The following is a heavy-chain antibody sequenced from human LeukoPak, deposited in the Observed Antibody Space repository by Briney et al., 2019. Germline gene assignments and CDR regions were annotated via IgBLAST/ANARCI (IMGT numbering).Heavy chain of an antibody. V-gene: IGHV4-39*07. Sequence: SETLSLTCTVSGGSISSSSYYWGWIRQPPGKGLEWIGSIYYSGSTYYNPSLKSRVTISVDTSKNQFSLKLSSVTAADTAVYYCARYTLDYGDHSFDYWGQGTLVTVSS. CDR2: IYYSGST. CDR1: GGSISSSSYY. J-gene: IGHJ4*02. CDR3: ARYTLDYGDHSFDY. D-gene: IGHD4-17*01.